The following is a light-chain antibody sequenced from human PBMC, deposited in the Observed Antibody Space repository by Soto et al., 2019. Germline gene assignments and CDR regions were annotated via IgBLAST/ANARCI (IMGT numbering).Light chain of an antibody. J-gene: IGKJ2*01. CDR2: EAS. CDR1: QSIISY. CDR3: QQSFTTPHN. V-gene: IGKV1-39*01. Sequence: DIQMTQSPSSLSASVGDRVTITGLASQSIISYLNWYQQKPGKAPKFLIYEASSLQSGVPSRFSGSGSGPELTLTISSLQPEDFATYHCQQSFTTPHNYGKGTKVDI.